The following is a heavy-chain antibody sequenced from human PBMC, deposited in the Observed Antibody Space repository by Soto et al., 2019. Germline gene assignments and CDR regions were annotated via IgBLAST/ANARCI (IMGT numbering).Heavy chain of an antibody. D-gene: IGHD1-26*01. CDR3: VTGWADY. CDR1: EFTFSSSW. V-gene: IGHV3-74*01. CDR2: INSDGSYI. Sequence: GSLRLSCVVSEFTFSSSWMHWVRQGPGKGLVWVSRINSDGSYINYADSVKGRFTTSRDNAKNMLYLQMNSLRAEDTALYYCVTGWADYWGQGALVTVSS. J-gene: IGHJ4*02.